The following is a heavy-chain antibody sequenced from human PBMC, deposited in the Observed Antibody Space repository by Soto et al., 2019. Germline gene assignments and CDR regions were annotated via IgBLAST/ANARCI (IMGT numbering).Heavy chain of an antibody. CDR3: ARGVGSSPPRY. D-gene: IGHD3-9*01. CDR2: VYDNGRP. Sequence: TLSLTCTISGGSISVYYWSWIRQSPRQGLEWIGYVYDNGRPYYSPSLKSRVTISADTSKNQISPKLTSATAADTAVYYCARGVGSSPPRYWGRGTLVTVSS. J-gene: IGHJ4*02. V-gene: IGHV4-59*01. CDR1: GGSISVYY.